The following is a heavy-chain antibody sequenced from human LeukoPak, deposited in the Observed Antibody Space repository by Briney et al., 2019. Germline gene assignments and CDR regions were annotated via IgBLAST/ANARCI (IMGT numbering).Heavy chain of an antibody. CDR1: GFTFSSYG. CDR3: ARSNRDIVVVPAAPVRYYYYMDV. V-gene: IGHV3-30*02. CDR2: IRYDGSNK. Sequence: GGSLRLSCAASGFTFSSYGMHWVRQAPGKGLEWVAFIRYDGSNKYYADSVKGRLTISRDNSKNTLYLQMNSLRAEDTAVYYCARSNRDIVVVPAAPVRYYYYMDVWGKGTTVTVSS. D-gene: IGHD2-2*01. J-gene: IGHJ6*03.